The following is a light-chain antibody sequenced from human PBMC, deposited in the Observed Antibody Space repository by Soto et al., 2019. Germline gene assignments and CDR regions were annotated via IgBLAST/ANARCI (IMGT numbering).Light chain of an antibody. Sequence: DIQMTQSPSSLSASVGDRVTITCQASQDISTYLNWYQQKAGKAPKLLIYDASNLETGVPSRFSGSGSGTDFTFPISSLQPEDIATYYCQQYDNLPPILTFGPGTKVEIK. CDR1: QDISTY. J-gene: IGKJ3*01. V-gene: IGKV1-33*01. CDR3: QQYDNLPPILT. CDR2: DAS.